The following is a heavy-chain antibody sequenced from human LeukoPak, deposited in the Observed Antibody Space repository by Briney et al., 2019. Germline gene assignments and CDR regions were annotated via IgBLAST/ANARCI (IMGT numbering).Heavy chain of an antibody. CDR1: AGSISIYD. D-gene: IGHD3-22*01. V-gene: IGHV4-59*01. CDR2: IYYSGST. J-gene: IGHJ4*02. Sequence: SESLSLTCTVSAGSISIYDWSWIRQPPWKGREWIGYIYYSGSTNYNPSLKSRVTISVVTSKNQFSLKLSSVTAADTAVYYCAREAPDYDSSGYYYVAYYFDYWGQGTLVTVSS. CDR3: AREAPDYDSSGYYYVAYYFDY.